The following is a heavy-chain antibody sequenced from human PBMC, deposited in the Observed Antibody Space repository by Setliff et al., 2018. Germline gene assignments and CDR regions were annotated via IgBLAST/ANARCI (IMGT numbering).Heavy chain of an antibody. Sequence: SGPTLVNPTQTLTLTCTFSGFSLSTAGTRASWIRQPPGKALEWLARIDWDDDKFYSTSLKTRLTISKDTSKNQVVLTMTNMDPVDTATYYCARINMVRGVPPHLDYWGQGTLVTVSS. CDR3: ARINMVRGVPPHLDY. J-gene: IGHJ4*02. CDR1: GFSLSTAGTR. D-gene: IGHD3-10*01. V-gene: IGHV2-70*04. CDR2: IDWDDDK.